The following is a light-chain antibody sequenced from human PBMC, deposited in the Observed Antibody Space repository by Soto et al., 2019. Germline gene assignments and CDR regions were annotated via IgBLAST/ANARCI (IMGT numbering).Light chain of an antibody. CDR3: SSYAGSKGLV. Sequence: QSVLTQPPSASGSPGQSVTISCTGTSSDVGGYNYVSWYQQHPGKAPKLMIYEVSKRPSGVPDRFSGSKSGNTASLTVSGLQAEDEADYYCSSYAGSKGLVFGTGTKVTVL. CDR1: SSDVGGYNY. J-gene: IGLJ1*01. CDR2: EVS. V-gene: IGLV2-8*01.